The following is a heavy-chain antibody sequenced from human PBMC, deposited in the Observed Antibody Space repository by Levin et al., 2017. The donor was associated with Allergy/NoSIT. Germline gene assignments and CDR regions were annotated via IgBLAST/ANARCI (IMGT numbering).Heavy chain of an antibody. Sequence: PGGSLRLSCAASGYTVSSNSMTWVRQAPGKGLQWVSVIYISGTTSYADSVRGRFTISRDNSKNTLYLQMNNLRTEDTAVYYCARGRSGWSGMDYWGQGTLVTVSS. CDR1: GYTVSSNS. D-gene: IGHD6-19*01. J-gene: IGHJ4*02. CDR2: IYISGTT. CDR3: ARGRSGWSGMDY. V-gene: IGHV3-66*02.